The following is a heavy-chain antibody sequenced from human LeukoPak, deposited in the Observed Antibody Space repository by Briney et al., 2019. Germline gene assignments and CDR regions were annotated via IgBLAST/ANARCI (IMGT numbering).Heavy chain of an antibody. CDR2: IWFDASNK. J-gene: IGHJ4*02. CDR3: ARDGRSGPHFDS. CDR1: EFTFWSHP. Sequence: GGSLRLSCAASEFTFWSHPIHWVGHAPGKGLEGGVHIWFDASNKYFADSVKGRSTISRDNSKNKLYLQMNSLRAEDTAVYYCARDGRSGPHFDSWGQGTLVTVSS. V-gene: IGHV3-33*01. D-gene: IGHD1-1*01.